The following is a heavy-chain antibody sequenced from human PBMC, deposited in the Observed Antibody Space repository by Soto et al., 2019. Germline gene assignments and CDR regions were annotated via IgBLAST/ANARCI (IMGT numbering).Heavy chain of an antibody. D-gene: IGHD3-3*01. V-gene: IGHV1-18*01. J-gene: IGHJ4*02. CDR1: GYTFTSYG. CDR3: ARAERITIFGVVINGSFDY. CDR2: ISAYNGNT. Sequence: QVQLVQSGAEVKKPGASVKVSCKASGYTFTSYGISWVRQAPGQGLEWMGWISAYNGNTNYAQKLQGRVTMTTDASTSTAYMELRSLRSDDTAVYYCARAERITIFGVVINGSFDYWGQGTLVTVSS.